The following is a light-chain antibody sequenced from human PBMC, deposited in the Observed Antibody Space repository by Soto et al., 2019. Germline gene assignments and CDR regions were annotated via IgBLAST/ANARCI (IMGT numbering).Light chain of an antibody. V-gene: IGLV1-51*01. Sequence: QSVLTQPPSASGTPGQRVSISCSGGSSNIGSTSVDWYQQVPGMAPKLLIYDDNKRPSGIPDRFSGSKSGTSATLGITGFQTGDEADYYCGSWDSSLSAYVFGTGTKLTVL. CDR2: DDN. CDR3: GSWDSSLSAYV. J-gene: IGLJ1*01. CDR1: SSNIGSTS.